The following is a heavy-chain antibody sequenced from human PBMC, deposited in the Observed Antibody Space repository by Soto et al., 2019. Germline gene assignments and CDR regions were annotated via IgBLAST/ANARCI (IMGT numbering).Heavy chain of an antibody. CDR1: GFTFNNYA. CDR2: ISGSSGST. Sequence: GGSLRLSCAASGFTFNNYAMSWVRQAPGKGLEWVSAISGSSGSTYYADSVKGRFTISRDNSKNTLYLQMNSLRAEDTAVYYCARGTTVTFGWFDPWGQGTLVTVSS. CDR3: ARGTTVTFGWFDP. D-gene: IGHD4-4*01. J-gene: IGHJ5*02. V-gene: IGHV3-23*01.